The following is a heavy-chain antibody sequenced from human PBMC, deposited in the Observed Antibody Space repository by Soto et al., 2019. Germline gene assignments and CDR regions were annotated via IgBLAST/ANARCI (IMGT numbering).Heavy chain of an antibody. CDR2: IYDSGVT. CDR3: VRDLANGYTGNG. V-gene: IGHV4-30-4*08. Sequence: PSETLSLTCSVSGAIVTSGENYWSWVRQPPGKGLEWLGYIYDSGVTSYTPALKSRVTLSLDRPNNQVSLKLRSVTAADTAVYFCVRDLANGYTGNGWGHGKLVTVS. J-gene: IGHJ3*01. CDR1: GAIVTSGENY. D-gene: IGHD2-8*01.